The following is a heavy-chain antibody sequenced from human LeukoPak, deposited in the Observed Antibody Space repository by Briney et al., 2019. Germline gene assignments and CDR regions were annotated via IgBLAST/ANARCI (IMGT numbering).Heavy chain of an antibody. CDR2: IYHSGST. CDR1: GYSISSGYY. J-gene: IGHJ4*02. D-gene: IGHD4-11*01. CDR3: ASRLPTTVTTGDSTDY. Sequence: PSETLSLTCVVSGYSISSGYYWGWIRQPPGKELEWIGSIYHSGSTYYNPSLKSRVTISVDTSKNQFSLKLSSVTAADTAVYYCASRLPTTVTTGDSTDYWGQGTLVTVSS. V-gene: IGHV4-38-2*01.